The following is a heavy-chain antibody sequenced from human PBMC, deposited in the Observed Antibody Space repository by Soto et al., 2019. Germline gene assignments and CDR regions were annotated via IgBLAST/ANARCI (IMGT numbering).Heavy chain of an antibody. V-gene: IGHV3-23*01. Sequence: GGSLRLSCAASGLTFSRCAMSWLRQAPGKGLEWVSAISPSGDAALYADSVRGRFTISRDNSKDTVTLYLQMNNLRAEDTALYYCAKKANIVSYAHAFYDWGQGTQVPVSS. CDR1: GLTFSRCA. D-gene: IGHD2-21*01. CDR2: ISPSGDAA. CDR3: AKKANIVSYAHAFYD. J-gene: IGHJ4*02.